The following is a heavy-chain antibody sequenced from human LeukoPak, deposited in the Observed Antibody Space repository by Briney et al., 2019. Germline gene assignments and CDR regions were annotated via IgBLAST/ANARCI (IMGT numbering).Heavy chain of an antibody. CDR3: ARDHCSSTSCFNWFDP. J-gene: IGHJ5*02. Sequence: GRSLRLSCAASGFTFSSYAMHWVRQAPGKGLEWVAVISYDGSNKYYADSVKGRFTISRDNSKNTLYLQMNSLRAEDTAVYYCARDHCSSTSCFNWFDPWGQGTLVTVSS. D-gene: IGHD2-2*01. CDR2: ISYDGSNK. V-gene: IGHV3-30-3*01. CDR1: GFTFSSYA.